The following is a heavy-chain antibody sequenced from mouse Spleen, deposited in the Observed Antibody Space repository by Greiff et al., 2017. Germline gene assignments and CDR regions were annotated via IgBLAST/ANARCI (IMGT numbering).Heavy chain of an antibody. J-gene: IGHJ2*01. D-gene: IGHD4-1*02. CDR1: GYAFSSSW. CDR2: IYPGDGDT. V-gene: IGHV1-82*01. CDR3: ARRSNWAYYFDY. Sequence: QVQLKQSGPELVKPGASVKISCKASGYAFSSSWMNWVKQRPGKGLEWIGRIYPGDGDTNYNGKFKGKATLTADKSSSTAYMQLSSLTSEDSAVYFCARRSNWAYYFDYWGQGTTLTVSS.